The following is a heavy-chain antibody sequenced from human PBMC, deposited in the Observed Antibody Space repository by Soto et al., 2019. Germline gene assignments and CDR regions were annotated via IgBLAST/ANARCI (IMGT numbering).Heavy chain of an antibody. Sequence: SETLSLTCAVYGGSFSGYYWSWIRQPPGNGLEWIGEINHSGSTNYNPSLKSRVTISVDTSKNQFPLKLSSVTAADTAVYYCAREGHDFWSGYYIPYYFDYWGQG. V-gene: IGHV4-34*01. CDR1: GGSFSGYY. D-gene: IGHD3-3*01. J-gene: IGHJ4*02. CDR3: AREGHDFWSGYYIPYYFDY. CDR2: INHSGST.